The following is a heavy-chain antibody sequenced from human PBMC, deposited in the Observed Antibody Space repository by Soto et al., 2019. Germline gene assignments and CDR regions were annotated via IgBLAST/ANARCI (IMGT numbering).Heavy chain of an antibody. Sequence: SETLSLTCTVSGGSISRGDYYWSWIRQPPGKGMEWIGYIYYSGSTYYNPSLKSRVTISVDTSKNQFSLKLSSVTAADTAVYYCAGEDVESDDDGESVVDWFDPWGEGPLVTVSP. CDR3: AGEDVESDDDGESVVDWFDP. V-gene: IGHV4-30-4*01. D-gene: IGHD4-17*01. J-gene: IGHJ5*02. CDR2: IYYSGST. CDR1: GGSISRGDYY.